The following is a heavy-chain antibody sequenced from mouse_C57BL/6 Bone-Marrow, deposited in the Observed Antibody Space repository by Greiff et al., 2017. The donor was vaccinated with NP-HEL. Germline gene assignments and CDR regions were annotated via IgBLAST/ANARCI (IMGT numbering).Heavy chain of an antibody. Sequence: EVKLVESGGGLVKPGGSLKLSCAASGFTFSSYAMSWVRQTPEKRLEWVATISDGGSYTYYPDNVKGRFTISRENAKNNLYLQMSHLKSVDTAMYYCARGGYYGEGYAMDYWGHGTSVTVSS. CDR2: ISDGGSYT. V-gene: IGHV5-4*03. CDR3: ARGGYYGEGYAMDY. J-gene: IGHJ4*01. D-gene: IGHD2-1*01. CDR1: GFTFSSYA.